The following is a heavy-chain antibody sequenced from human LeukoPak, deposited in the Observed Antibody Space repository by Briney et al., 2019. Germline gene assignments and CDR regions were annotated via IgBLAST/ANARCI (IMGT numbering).Heavy chain of an antibody. CDR1: GGSISPYY. J-gene: IGHJ4*02. D-gene: IGHD3-3*01. Sequence: SETLSLTCTVSGGSISPYYWSWIRQPAGKGLEWIGRIYTSGSTNYNPSLKSRVTMSVDTSKNQFSLKLSSVTAADTAVYYCARDTGDLEWSPYFDYWGQGTLVTVSS. V-gene: IGHV4-4*07. CDR2: IYTSGST. CDR3: ARDTGDLEWSPYFDY.